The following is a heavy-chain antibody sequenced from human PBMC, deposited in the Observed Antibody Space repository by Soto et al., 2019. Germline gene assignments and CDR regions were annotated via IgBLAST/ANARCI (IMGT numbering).Heavy chain of an antibody. CDR1: GYTLTELS. V-gene: IGHV1-24*01. CDR2: FDPEDGET. J-gene: IGHJ4*02. CDR3: ATRRGLYGLTGTLSYFDY. D-gene: IGHD1-7*01. Sequence: AASVKGSCKVSGYTLTELSMHWVRQAPGKGLEWMGGFDPEDGETIYAQKFQGRVTMTEDTSTDTAYMELSSLRSEDTAVYYCATRRGLYGLTGTLSYFDYWGPGTLVTVYS.